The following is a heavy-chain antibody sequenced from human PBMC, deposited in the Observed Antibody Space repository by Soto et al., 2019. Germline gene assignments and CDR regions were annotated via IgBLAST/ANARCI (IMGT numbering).Heavy chain of an antibody. CDR2: VVVGSGNA. Sequence: SVKVSCKASGFTFTNSAVQWVRQARGQRLEWIGWVVVGSGNADYAQKFRERVTITRDTSTGTAYMELSSLRFEDTAVYYCAAQYSSGWFKAYYYYGMDVWGQGTTVTVSS. J-gene: IGHJ6*02. D-gene: IGHD6-13*01. CDR1: GFTFTNSA. V-gene: IGHV1-58*01. CDR3: AAQYSSGWFKAYYYYGMDV.